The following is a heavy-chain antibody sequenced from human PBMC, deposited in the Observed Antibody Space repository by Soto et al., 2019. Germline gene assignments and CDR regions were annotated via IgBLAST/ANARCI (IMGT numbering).Heavy chain of an antibody. CDR1: GYTFTSYY. CDR3: AREQGTYCSGGSSYSPRDAVSDY. V-gene: IGHV1-46*01. D-gene: IGHD2-15*01. CDR2: INPSGGST. J-gene: IGHJ4*02. Sequence: ASVKVSCKASGYTFTSYYMHWVRQAPGQGLEWMGIINPSGGSTSYAQKFQGRVTMTRDTSTSTVYMELSSLRSEDTAVYYCAREQGTYCSGGSSYSPRDAVSDYWGQGTLVTVSS.